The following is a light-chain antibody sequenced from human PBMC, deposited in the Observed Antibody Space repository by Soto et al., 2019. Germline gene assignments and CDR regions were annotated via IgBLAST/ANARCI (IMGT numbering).Light chain of an antibody. CDR3: QQYDNWPRT. CDR1: QSISGN. V-gene: IGKV3-15*01. CDR2: GAS. Sequence: EIVMTQSPATLSVSPGERATLSCRASQSISGNLAWYQQKPGQAPRLLIFGASTRATGIPARFSGSGSGTEFTLTISSLQSEDFAVYYCQQYDNWPRTFGQGTKVEIK. J-gene: IGKJ1*01.